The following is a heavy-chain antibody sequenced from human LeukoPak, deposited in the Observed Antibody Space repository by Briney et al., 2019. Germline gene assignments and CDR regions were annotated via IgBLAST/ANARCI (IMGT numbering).Heavy chain of an antibody. Sequence: SVKVSCKASGGTFSTYAISWVRQAPGQGLEWMGGIIPIFGTANYAQKFQGRVTITADESTSTAYMELSSLRSEDTAVYYCASGDLGYCSSTSCLHWYFDLWGRGTLVTVSS. J-gene: IGHJ2*01. CDR2: IIPIFGTA. CDR3: ASGDLGYCSSTSCLHWYFDL. V-gene: IGHV1-69*13. CDR1: GGTFSTYA. D-gene: IGHD2-2*01.